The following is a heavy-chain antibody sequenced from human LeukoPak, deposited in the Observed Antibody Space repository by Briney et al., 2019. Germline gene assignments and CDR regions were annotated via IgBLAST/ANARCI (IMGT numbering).Heavy chain of an antibody. CDR3: ARDRLLWFGESHAFDI. CDR2: INPNSGGT. CDR1: GYSFTGYY. D-gene: IGHD3-10*01. J-gene: IGHJ3*02. V-gene: IGHV1-2*02. Sequence: ASVKVSCKASGYSFTGYYIHWVRQAPGQGLEWMGWINPNSGGTNYVQNFQGRVTMTRDTSISTAYMELSRLTSEDTAVYYCARDRLLWFGESHAFDIWGQGTMVTVSS.